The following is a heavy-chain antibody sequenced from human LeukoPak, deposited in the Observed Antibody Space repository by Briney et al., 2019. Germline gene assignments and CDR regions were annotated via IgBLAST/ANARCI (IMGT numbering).Heavy chain of an antibody. CDR1: GLTFNTYV. CDR2: ISSNGDNT. Sequence: GGSLRLSCSVSGLTFNTYVMHWVRQAPGKGLEYVSAISSNGDNTYYADSVKGRFTISRDNSKNTLYLQMSSLRADDTAVYYCVRGTGYWGQGTLVTVSS. CDR3: VRGTGY. V-gene: IGHV3-64D*06. J-gene: IGHJ4*02.